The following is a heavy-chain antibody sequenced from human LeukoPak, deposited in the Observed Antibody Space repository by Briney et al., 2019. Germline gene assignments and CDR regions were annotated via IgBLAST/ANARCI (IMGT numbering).Heavy chain of an antibody. J-gene: IGHJ4*02. V-gene: IGHV3-23*01. CDR2: ITDSGGST. Sequence: GGSLRRSCAASGFTFGTSAVYWVRQAPGKGLEWVSTITDSGGSTFYADSVKGRFTISRDNSKNTLYLQMNSLRADDTAVYYCAKDLAAVSYWGLGSLVTVSS. D-gene: IGHD5/OR15-5a*01. CDR1: GFTFGTSA. CDR3: AKDLAAVSY.